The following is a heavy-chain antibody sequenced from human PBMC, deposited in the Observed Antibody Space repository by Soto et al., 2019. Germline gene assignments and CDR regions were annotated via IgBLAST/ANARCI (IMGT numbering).Heavy chain of an antibody. V-gene: IGHV3-21*01. CDR3: ARGRAVTTMGDGFDL. J-gene: IGHJ3*01. Sequence: QLVDSGGGLVKPGGSLRLSCAASGFDLTNFTMNWVRQAPGKGLDWVSSISSRSGYIYYADSLRGRFTISRDNAKNSLFLLLDSLRVEDTAVYYSARGRAVTTMGDGFDLWGQGTMVTVSA. D-gene: IGHD4-17*01. CDR1: GFDLTNFT. CDR2: ISSRSGYI.